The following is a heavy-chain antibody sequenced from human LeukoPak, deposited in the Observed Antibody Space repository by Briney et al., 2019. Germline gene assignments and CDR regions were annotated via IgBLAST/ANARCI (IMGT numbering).Heavy chain of an antibody. J-gene: IGHJ5*02. V-gene: IGHV4-34*01. Sequence: PSETLSLTCAVYGGSFSGYYWSWIRQPPGKGLEWIGEIKHSGSTNYNPSLKSRVTISVDTSKNQFSLKLSSVTAADTAVYYCARVMYYDYVWGSYRATYNWFDPWGQGTLVTVSS. CDR1: GGSFSGYY. D-gene: IGHD3-16*02. CDR2: IKHSGST. CDR3: ARVMYYDYVWGSYRATYNWFDP.